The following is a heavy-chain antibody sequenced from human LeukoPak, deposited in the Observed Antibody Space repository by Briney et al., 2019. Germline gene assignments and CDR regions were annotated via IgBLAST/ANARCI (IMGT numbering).Heavy chain of an antibody. CDR2: INPNSGDT. V-gene: IGHV1-2*02. CDR1: GYTFTRHY. D-gene: IGHD3-16*01. CDR3: MRGGGNSWFDS. J-gene: IGHJ5*01. Sequence: ASVKVSCKASGYTFTRHYLHWVRQAPGQGLEWMGWINPNSGDTNFAQKFQGRVTMTRATSISTVYTELTSLRSDDTALYYCMRGGGNSWFDSWGQGTLVSVSS.